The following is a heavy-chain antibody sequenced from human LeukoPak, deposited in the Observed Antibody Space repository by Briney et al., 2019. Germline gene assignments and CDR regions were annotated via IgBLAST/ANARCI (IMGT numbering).Heavy chain of an antibody. CDR2: IYYSGST. J-gene: IGHJ4*02. CDR1: GGSISSYY. V-gene: IGHV4-59*12. CDR3: AREIPGSYSDY. D-gene: IGHD1-26*01. Sequence: SETLSLTCTVSGGSISSYYWSWIRQPPGKGLEWIGYIYYSGSTNYNPSLKSRVTISVDTSKNQFSLKLSSVTAADTAVYYCAREIPGSYSDYWGQGTLVTVSS.